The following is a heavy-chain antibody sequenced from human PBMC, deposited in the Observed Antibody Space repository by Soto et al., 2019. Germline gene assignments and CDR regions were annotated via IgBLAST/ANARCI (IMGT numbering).Heavy chain of an antibody. CDR1: VGTVSIYA. J-gene: IGHJ3*02. V-gene: IGHV1-69*06. Sequence: SVXVCCKCSVGTVSIYAIILVRRAHVQGLDCIGGIIPIFGTANYAQKFQGRVTITADKSTSTAYMELSRMRSEDTAVYYCERYQPSGYASSRFIDAFDISGQGTMV. CDR2: IIPIFGTA. D-gene: IGHD3-22*01. CDR3: ERYQPSGYASSRFIDAFDI.